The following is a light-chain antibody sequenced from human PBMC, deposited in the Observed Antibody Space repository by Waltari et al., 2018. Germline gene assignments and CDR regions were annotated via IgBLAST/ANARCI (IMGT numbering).Light chain of an antibody. CDR2: GAS. V-gene: IGKV3-15*01. J-gene: IGKJ1*01. CDR3: QQYENWPPWT. Sequence: EIVMTQSPVTLSVSPGGRATLSCRASQSIGSSLAWYQQKPGQAPRLLIYGASTRATGISVRFSGSGSGTEFTLTISSLQSEDFAVYYCQQYENWPPWTFGQGTRVEIK. CDR1: QSIGSS.